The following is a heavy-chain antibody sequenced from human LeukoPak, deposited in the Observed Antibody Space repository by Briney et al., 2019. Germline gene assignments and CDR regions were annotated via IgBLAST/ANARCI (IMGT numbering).Heavy chain of an antibody. J-gene: IGHJ4*02. D-gene: IGHD2-2*01. CDR1: GFTFSSYA. CDR2: ISSTTSYI. CDR3: ARAGLYQLLWAFDY. V-gene: IGHV3-21*01. Sequence: GGSLRLSCAASGFTFSSYAMSWVRQAPGKGLEWVSSISSTTSYIHYADSVKGRFTISRDNVNNSLYLQMNNLRAVDTAVYYCARAGLYQLLWAFDYWGQGNLVTVSS.